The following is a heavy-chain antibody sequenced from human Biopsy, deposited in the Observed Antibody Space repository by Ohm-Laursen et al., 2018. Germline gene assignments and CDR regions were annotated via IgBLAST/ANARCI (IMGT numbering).Heavy chain of an antibody. V-gene: IGHV4-61*01. J-gene: IGHJ4*02. CDR3: TRAGGGKIYGL. Sequence: TLSLTCVVSGGSVNSDTSCWSWIRQPPGKGLEWIGYVFYTGTTNYSPSLKSRVTISLDTSRNQFSLKLTSVTAADTALYYCTRAGGGKIYGLWGQGTLVTVSS. CDR2: VFYTGTT. CDR1: GGSVNSDTSC. D-gene: IGHD3-16*01.